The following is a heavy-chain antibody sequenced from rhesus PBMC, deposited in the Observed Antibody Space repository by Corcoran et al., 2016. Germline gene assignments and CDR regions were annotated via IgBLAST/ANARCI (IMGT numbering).Heavy chain of an antibody. V-gene: IGHV4S10*01. Sequence: QVQLQESGPGVVKPSETLSLTCAVSGGSISDSYSGSWIRQPPGKGLEWFGNIYGSITSTNNNPSLKSRSTSSKATSKTQFSLKLSYVTAADTAVYYCARDEYCSSTYCSSSFDYWGQGVLVTVSS. CDR3: ARDEYCSSTYCSSSFDY. D-gene: IGHD2-15*01. CDR1: GGSISDSYS. CDR2: IYGSITST. J-gene: IGHJ4*01.